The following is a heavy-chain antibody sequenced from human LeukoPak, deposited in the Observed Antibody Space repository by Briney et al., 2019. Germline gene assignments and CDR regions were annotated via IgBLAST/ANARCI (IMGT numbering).Heavy chain of an antibody. CDR1: GGSFSGYY. Sequence: SETLSLTCAVYGGSFSGYYWSWIRQPPGKGLEWIGEINHSGSTNYNPSLKSRVTISVDTSKNQFSLKLSSVTAADTAVYYCARGLRDKFGYSYSWYYYGMDVWGQGTTVTVSS. V-gene: IGHV4-34*01. CDR3: ARGLRDKFGYSYSWYYYGMDV. CDR2: INHSGST. D-gene: IGHD5-18*01. J-gene: IGHJ6*02.